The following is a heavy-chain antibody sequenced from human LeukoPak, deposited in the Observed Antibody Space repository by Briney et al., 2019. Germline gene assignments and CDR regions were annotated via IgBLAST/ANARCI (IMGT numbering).Heavy chain of an antibody. CDR1: GFTFDDYA. Sequence: GGSLRLSCAASGFTFDDYAMHWVRQAPGKGLEWVSLISGDGGSTYYADSVKGRFTISRDNSKNSLYLQMNSLRTEDTALYYCAKDTGYSYGYDAFDIWGQGTMVTASS. J-gene: IGHJ3*02. CDR2: ISGDGGST. D-gene: IGHD5-18*01. CDR3: AKDTGYSYGYDAFDI. V-gene: IGHV3-43*02.